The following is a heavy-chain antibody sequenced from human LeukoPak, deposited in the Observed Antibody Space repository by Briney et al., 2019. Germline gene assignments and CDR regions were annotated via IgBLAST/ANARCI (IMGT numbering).Heavy chain of an antibody. V-gene: IGHV3-21*04. CDR2: ISSSSSYI. Sequence: SSISSSSSYIYYADSVKGRFTISRDNAKNSLYLQMNSLRAEDTAVYYCAREDSKAVAFDIWAKGQWSPSLQ. CDR3: AREDSKAVAFDI. J-gene: IGHJ3*02. D-gene: IGHD2-21*01.